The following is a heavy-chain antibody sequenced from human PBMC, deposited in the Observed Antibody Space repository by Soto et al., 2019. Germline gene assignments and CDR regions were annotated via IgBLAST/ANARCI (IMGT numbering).Heavy chain of an antibody. CDR3: ARAELYYYYMDV. V-gene: IGHV4-59*01. Sequence: SEILSLTCTISGGSITSFYWSWIRQPPGKGLEWIGYIYYNGNTNYNPSLKSRVTISIDTSKNQFSLRLSSVAAADTAVYYCARAELYYYYMDVWGRGTTVTVSS. J-gene: IGHJ6*03. D-gene: IGHD1-7*01. CDR2: IYYNGNT. CDR1: GGSITSFY.